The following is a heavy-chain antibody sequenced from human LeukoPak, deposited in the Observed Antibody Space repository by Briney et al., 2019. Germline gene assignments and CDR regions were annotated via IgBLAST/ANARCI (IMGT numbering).Heavy chain of an antibody. CDR3: RRFDS. CDR1: GDSISRYH. Sequence: AETLSLTCTVSGDSISRYHWTWIRQPPGKGLEYIGYIFSTGNTNYNPTLKSRVTISLDTSKNQLSLMLNSVTAADTAVYCGRRFDSWGQGTLVTVSS. CDR2: IFSTGNT. J-gene: IGHJ4*02. D-gene: IGHD1-26*01. V-gene: IGHV4-59*08.